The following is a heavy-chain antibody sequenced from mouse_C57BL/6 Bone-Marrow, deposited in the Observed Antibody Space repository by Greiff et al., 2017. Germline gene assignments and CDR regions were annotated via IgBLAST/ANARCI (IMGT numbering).Heavy chain of an antibody. J-gene: IGHJ1*03. CDR2: ISDGGSYT. CDR3: ARAYDGPRYFDV. V-gene: IGHV5-4*01. Sequence: EVQGVESWGGLVKPGGSLKLSCAASGFTFSSYAMSWVRQTPEKRLEWVATISDGGSYTYYPDNVKGRFTISRDNAKNNLYLQMSHLKSEDTAMYYCARAYDGPRYFDVWGTGTTVTVSS. D-gene: IGHD2-3*01. CDR1: GFTFSSYA.